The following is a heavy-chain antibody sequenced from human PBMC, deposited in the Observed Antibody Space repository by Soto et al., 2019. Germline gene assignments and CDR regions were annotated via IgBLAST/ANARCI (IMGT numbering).Heavy chain of an antibody. CDR1: GGTFSSYA. J-gene: IGHJ6*02. V-gene: IGHV1-69*06. Sequence: QVQLVQSGAEVKKPGSSVKGSCKASGGTFSSYAISWGRQAPGQGLEWMGGSIPIFGTANYAHKFQGRVTITADTSTSTAYMELSSLISEDTAVYSCAREDPLYYYYGMDVWGQGTTVTVSS. CDR3: AREDPLYYYYGMDV. CDR2: SIPIFGTA.